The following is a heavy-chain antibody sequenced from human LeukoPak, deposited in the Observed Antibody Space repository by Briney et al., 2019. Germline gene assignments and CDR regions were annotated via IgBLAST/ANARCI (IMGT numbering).Heavy chain of an antibody. V-gene: IGHV4-34*01. CDR1: GGTFSGYY. Sequence: PSETLSLTCAVYGGTFSGYYWSWIRQPPGKRLEWVGESNDSGGTNYNPSLKSRVTISADKSKNQFSLQLNSVTPEDTAVYYCARSQISPYGSGRPPLNYFDPWGQGTLVTVSS. D-gene: IGHD3-10*01. CDR3: ARSQISPYGSGRPPLNYFDP. CDR2: SNDSGGT. J-gene: IGHJ5*02.